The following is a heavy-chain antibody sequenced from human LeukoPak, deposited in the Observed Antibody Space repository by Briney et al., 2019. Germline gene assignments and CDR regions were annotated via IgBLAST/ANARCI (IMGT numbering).Heavy chain of an antibody. V-gene: IGHV3-48*01. Sequence: GGSVRLSCAASGFTFSAHSMNWVRQAPGEGLEWVSYISRSASTIYHTDSVKGRFTISRHRSKSSLYRRMDSLSAADTAMYYCARASSSVAGYYFYYYMDVWGKGTTVTVSS. D-gene: IGHD5-12*01. CDR2: ISRSASTI. CDR3: ARASSSVAGYYFYYYMDV. CDR1: GFTFSAHS. J-gene: IGHJ6*03.